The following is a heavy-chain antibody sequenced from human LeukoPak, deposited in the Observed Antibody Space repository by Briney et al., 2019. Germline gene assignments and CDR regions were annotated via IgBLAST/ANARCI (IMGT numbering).Heavy chain of an antibody. D-gene: IGHD2-15*01. Sequence: RASVKVSCKASGYTFTSYAMNWVRQAPGQGLEWMGWINTNTGNPTYAQGFTGRFVFSLDTSVSTAYLQISSLKTEDTAVYYCARGPMLARGYCSGGSCYGNRFDPWGQGTLVTVSS. J-gene: IGHJ5*02. CDR3: ARGPMLARGYCSGGSCYGNRFDP. CDR2: INTNTGNP. CDR1: GYTFTSYA. V-gene: IGHV7-4-1*02.